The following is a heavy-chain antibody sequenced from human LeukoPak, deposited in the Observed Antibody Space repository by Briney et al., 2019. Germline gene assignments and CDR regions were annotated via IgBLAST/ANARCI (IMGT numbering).Heavy chain of an antibody. J-gene: IGHJ5*02. V-gene: IGHV4-34*01. CDR3: ARGGRRSLKSTNWFDP. CDR1: GGPFSDYY. Sequence: SETLSLTCAVYGGPFSDYYWSWIRQPPGKGLEWIGEINHSGSTNYNPSLKSRVTISVDTSKNQFSLKLSSVTAADTAVYYCARGGRRSLKSTNWFDPWGQGTLVTVSS. D-gene: IGHD1-1*01. CDR2: INHSGST.